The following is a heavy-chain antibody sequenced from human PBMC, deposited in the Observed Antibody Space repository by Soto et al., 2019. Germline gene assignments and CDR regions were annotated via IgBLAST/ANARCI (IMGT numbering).Heavy chain of an antibody. D-gene: IGHD2-2*01. V-gene: IGHV3-30-3*01. CDR2: ISYDGSNK. J-gene: IGHJ4*02. CDR1: GFTFSSYA. Sequence: GGSLRLSCAASGFTFSSYAMHWVRQAPGKGLEWVAVISYDGSNKYYADSVKGRFTISRDNSKNTLYLQMNSLRAEDTALYYCAREVRGSSTSCFDYWGQGTLVTVSS. CDR3: AREVRGSSTSCFDY.